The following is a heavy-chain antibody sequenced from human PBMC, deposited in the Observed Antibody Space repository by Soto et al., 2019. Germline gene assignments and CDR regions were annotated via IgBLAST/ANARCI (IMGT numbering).Heavy chain of an antibody. D-gene: IGHD2-15*01. CDR2: VSNSGTST. CDR1: GFMFSGYA. V-gene: IGHV3-23*01. Sequence: EVQLLESGGGLAQPGASLTLSCAASGFMFSGYAMSWVRQAPGKGLEWVSAVSNSGTSTSYADSVKGRFTISRDNSKNTLYLQMSSLGAEDTAVYYCVKDLAASGWFDPWGQGTLVIVSS. J-gene: IGHJ5*02. CDR3: VKDLAASGWFDP.